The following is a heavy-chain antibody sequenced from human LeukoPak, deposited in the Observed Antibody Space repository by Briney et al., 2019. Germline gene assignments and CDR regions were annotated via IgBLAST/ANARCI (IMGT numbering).Heavy chain of an antibody. CDR2: IIPIFGTA. CDR3: ARDWRIQLERPTVYYYGMDV. Sequence: SVKVSCKASGGTFSSYAISWVRQAPGQGLEWMGGIIPIFGTANYAQKFQGRVTITADESMSTAYMELSSLRSEDTAVYYCARDWRIQLERPTVYYYGMDVWGQGTTVTVSS. V-gene: IGHV1-69*01. J-gene: IGHJ6*02. D-gene: IGHD1-1*01. CDR1: GGTFSSYA.